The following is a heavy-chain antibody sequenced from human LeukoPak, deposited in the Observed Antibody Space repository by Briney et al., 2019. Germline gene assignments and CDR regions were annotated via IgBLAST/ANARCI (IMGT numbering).Heavy chain of an antibody. J-gene: IGHJ5*02. CDR3: ARGRLAARSFQQYYIWFDP. CDR1: GGSFSRYY. D-gene: IGHD6-13*01. CDR2: INHSRST. Sequence: AESLSLTRAVCGGSFSRYYWSWIRQPPGKGVEWIGEINHSRSTNYNPSLNTRVTISVDTSKNQISLKLSSVTAADTAVSYWARGRLAARSFQQYYIWFDPWGPGTLVTVCS. V-gene: IGHV4-34*01.